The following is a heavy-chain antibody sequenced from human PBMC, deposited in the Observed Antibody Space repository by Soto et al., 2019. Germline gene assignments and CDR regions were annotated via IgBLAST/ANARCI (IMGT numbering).Heavy chain of an antibody. CDR3: ARDPVTTHDAFDI. V-gene: IGHV3-11*01. CDR2: ISSSGSTI. Sequence: QVQLVESGGGLVKPGGSLRLSCAASGFTFSDYYMSWIRQAPGKGLEWVSYISSSGSTIYYADSVKGRFTISRDNAKNARYLQTNSLRAEDTAVYYCARDPVTTHDAFDIWGQGTMVTVSS. CDR1: GFTFSDYY. D-gene: IGHD4-17*01. J-gene: IGHJ3*02.